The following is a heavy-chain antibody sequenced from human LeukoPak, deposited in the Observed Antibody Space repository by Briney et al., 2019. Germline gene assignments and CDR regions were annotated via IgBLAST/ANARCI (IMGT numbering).Heavy chain of an antibody. V-gene: IGHV3-30*04. CDR3: AKDSGSGYSGYDFRYYYMDV. J-gene: IGHJ6*03. Sequence: GGSLRLSCAASGFTFSNYAMHWVRQAPGKGLEWVALISFDGSNKYYADSVKGRFTISRDNSKNSLYLQMNSLRAEDTALYYCAKDSGSGYSGYDFRYYYMDVWGKGTTVTISS. CDR2: ISFDGSNK. D-gene: IGHD5-12*01. CDR1: GFTFSNYA.